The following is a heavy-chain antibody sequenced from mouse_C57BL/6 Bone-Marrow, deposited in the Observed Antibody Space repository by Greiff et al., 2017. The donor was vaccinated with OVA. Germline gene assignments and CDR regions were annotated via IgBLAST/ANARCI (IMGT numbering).Heavy chain of an antibody. J-gene: IGHJ2*01. CDR2: IDPSDSYT. CDR3: ARSELAVDD. Sequence: QVQLQQPGAELVMPGASVKLSCKASGYTFTSYWMHWVKQRPGQGLEWIGEIDPSDSYTNYNQKFKGKSTLTVDKSSSTAYMQLSSLTSEDAAVYYCARSELAVDDWGQGTTLTVSS. CDR1: GYTFTSYW. V-gene: IGHV1-69*01.